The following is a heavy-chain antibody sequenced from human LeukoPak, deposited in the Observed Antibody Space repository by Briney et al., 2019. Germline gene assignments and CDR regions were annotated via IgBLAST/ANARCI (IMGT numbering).Heavy chain of an antibody. Sequence: SETLSLTCAVYGGSFSGYYWSWIRQPPGKGLEWIGEINHSGSTNYNPSLKSRVTILVDTSKNQFSLKLSSVTAADTAVYYCARAESGSGSYYDAFDIWGQGTMVTVSS. J-gene: IGHJ3*02. CDR1: GGSFSGYY. D-gene: IGHD3-10*01. V-gene: IGHV4-34*01. CDR3: ARAESGSGSYYDAFDI. CDR2: INHSGST.